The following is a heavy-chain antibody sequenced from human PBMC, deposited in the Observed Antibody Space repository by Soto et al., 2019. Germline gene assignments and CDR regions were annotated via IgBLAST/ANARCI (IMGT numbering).Heavy chain of an antibody. D-gene: IGHD6-13*01. J-gene: IGHJ6*02. CDR2: ISYDGSNK. V-gene: IGHV3-30*18. Sequence: GGSLRLSCEASGFIFNNAWMNWVRQAPGRGLEWVAVISYDGSNKYYAGSVKGRFTISRDNSKNTLYLQMNSLRAEDTAVYYCAKDVAAYYYGMDVWGQGTTVTVSS. CDR1: GFIFNNAW. CDR3: AKDVAAYYYGMDV.